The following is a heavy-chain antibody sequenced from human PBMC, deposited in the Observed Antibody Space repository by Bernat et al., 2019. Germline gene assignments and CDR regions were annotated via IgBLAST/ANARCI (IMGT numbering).Heavy chain of an antibody. D-gene: IGHD3-16*02. Sequence: EVQLVETGGGLIQPGGSLRLSCAASGFTVSSNYMSWVRQAPGKGLEWVSVIYSGSSTYYADSVKGRFTISRDNSKNTLYLQMNSLRAEDTAVYYCARAGGYYDYIWGSYRVNDAFDIWGQGTMVTVSS. CDR3: ARAGGYYDYIWGSYRVNDAFDI. J-gene: IGHJ3*02. V-gene: IGHV3-53*05. CDR1: GFTVSSNY. CDR2: IYSGSST.